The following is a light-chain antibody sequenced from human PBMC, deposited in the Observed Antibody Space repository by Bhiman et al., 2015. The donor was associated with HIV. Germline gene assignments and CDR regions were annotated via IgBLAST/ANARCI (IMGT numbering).Light chain of an antibody. CDR3: QVWDSSTAWV. CDR1: KLGDKF. Sequence: GSVAPGQTASITCSGDKLGDKFAFWYQQKPGQSPVVVIYQNNKRPSGIPERFSGSKSGNTATLTISGTQAMDEADYYCQVWDSSTAWVFGTGTKVTVL. CDR2: QNN. J-gene: IGLJ1*01. V-gene: IGLV3-1*01.